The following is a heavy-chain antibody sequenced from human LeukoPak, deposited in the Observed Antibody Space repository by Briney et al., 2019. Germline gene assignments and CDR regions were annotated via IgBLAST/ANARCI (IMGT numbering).Heavy chain of an antibody. CDR3: ARDGSESSSWYY. J-gene: IGHJ4*02. CDR2: IYIGGST. D-gene: IGHD6-13*01. CDR1: GFTVSSNY. Sequence: PGGSLRLSCAASGFTVSSNYMSWIRQAPGTGLEWVSVIYIGGSTYYADSVKGRFTISRDNSKNTLYLQMNSLRAEDTAVYYCARDGSESSSWYYWGQGTLVTVSS. V-gene: IGHV3-53*01.